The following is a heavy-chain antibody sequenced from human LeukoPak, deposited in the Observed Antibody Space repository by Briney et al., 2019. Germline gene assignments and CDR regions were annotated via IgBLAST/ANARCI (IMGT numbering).Heavy chain of an antibody. J-gene: IGHJ4*02. D-gene: IGHD4-17*01. V-gene: IGHV4-39*01. Sequence: SETLSLTCTVSGGSISSSTYYWGWIRQPPGKALEWIGSIYYSGSTHYNTSLKSRLTISVDTSKNQFSLKVTAVTAADTAVYFCARNGTVTVTGTKFNYFDYWGQGTLVTVSS. CDR1: GGSISSSTYY. CDR3: ARNGTVTVTGTKFNYFDY. CDR2: IYYSGST.